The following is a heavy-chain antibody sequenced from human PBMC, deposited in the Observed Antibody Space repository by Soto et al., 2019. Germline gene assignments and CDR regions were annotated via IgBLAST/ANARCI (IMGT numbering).Heavy chain of an antibody. CDR1: GFTFSSYS. CDR2: ISSSSSYI. D-gene: IGHD2-8*01. Sequence: GGSLRLSCAASGFTFSSYSMNWVRQAPGKGLEWVSSISSSSSYIYYADSVKGRFTISRDNAKSSLYLQMNSLRAEDTAVYYCARELIRSYNWFDPWGQGTLVTVSS. CDR3: ARELIRSYNWFDP. V-gene: IGHV3-21*01. J-gene: IGHJ5*02.